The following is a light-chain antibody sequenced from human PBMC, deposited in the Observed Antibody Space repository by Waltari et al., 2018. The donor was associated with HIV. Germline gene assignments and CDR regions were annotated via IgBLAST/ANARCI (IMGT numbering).Light chain of an antibody. J-gene: IGLJ2*01. CDR2: EVI. CDR3: CSYAGNNLV. CDR1: RSDVGNYDL. Sequence: QSALTQPASVSGSPGQSITVSCTGARSDVGNYDLVSCYQQHPGNVPKVIIYEVIKRPSGVSNRFSGSKSGNTASLTISGLQPEDEADYYCCSYAGNNLVFGGGTKLTVL. V-gene: IGLV2-23*02.